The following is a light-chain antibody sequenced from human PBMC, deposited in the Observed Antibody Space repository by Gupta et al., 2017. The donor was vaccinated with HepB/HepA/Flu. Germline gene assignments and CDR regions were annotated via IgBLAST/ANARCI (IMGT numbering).Light chain of an antibody. CDR2: GAS. CDR3: QQYGSSPMYT. Sequence: IVLTQSPGTLSLSPGERATLSCRASQSVSSSYLAWYQQKPGQAPRLLIYGASSRATGLPDRFSGSGSGTDFTLTISRLEPEDFAVYYCQQYGSSPMYTFSQGTKLEIK. J-gene: IGKJ2*01. CDR1: QSVSSSY. V-gene: IGKV3-20*01.